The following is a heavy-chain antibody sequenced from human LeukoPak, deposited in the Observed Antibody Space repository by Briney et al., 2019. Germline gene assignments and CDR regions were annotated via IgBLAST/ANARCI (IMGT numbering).Heavy chain of an antibody. V-gene: IGHV4-34*01. J-gene: IGHJ5*02. CDR3: ARGPVVVPAAMRVRWFDP. D-gene: IGHD2-2*01. CDR1: GGSFSGYY. CDR2: IIHSGST. Sequence: SETLSLTCAVYGGSFSGYYWSWIRQPPGKGLEWIGEIIHSGSTNYNPSLKSRVTISVDTSKNQFSLKLSSVTAADTAAYYCARGPVVVPAAMRVRWFDPWGQGTLVTVSS.